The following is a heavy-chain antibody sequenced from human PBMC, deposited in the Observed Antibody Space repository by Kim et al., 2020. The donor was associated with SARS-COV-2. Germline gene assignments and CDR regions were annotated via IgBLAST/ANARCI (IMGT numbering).Heavy chain of an antibody. J-gene: IGHJ4*02. Sequence: GGSLRLSCAASGFTFSNAWMSWVRQAPGKGLEWVGRIKSKTDGGTTDYAAPVKGRFTISRDDSKNTLYLQMNSLKTEDTAVYYCTTDHGEERRFDYWGQGTLVTVSS. D-gene: IGHD3-10*01. CDR3: TTDHGEERRFDY. CDR1: GFTFSNAW. V-gene: IGHV3-15*01. CDR2: IKSKTDGGTT.